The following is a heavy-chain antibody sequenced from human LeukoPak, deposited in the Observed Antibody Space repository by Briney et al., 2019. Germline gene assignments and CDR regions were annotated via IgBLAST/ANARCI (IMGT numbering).Heavy chain of an antibody. CDR3: ARPNSVLRFLEWPKGGYYYYYYMDV. D-gene: IGHD3-3*01. CDR1: GYTFTSYD. Sequence: ASVKVSCKASGYTFTSYDINWVRQATGQGLEWMGWMNPNSGNTGYAQKFQGRVTMTRNTSISTAYMELSSLRSEDTAVYYCARPNSVLRFLEWPKGGYYYYYYMDVWGKGTTVTVSS. J-gene: IGHJ6*03. CDR2: MNPNSGNT. V-gene: IGHV1-8*01.